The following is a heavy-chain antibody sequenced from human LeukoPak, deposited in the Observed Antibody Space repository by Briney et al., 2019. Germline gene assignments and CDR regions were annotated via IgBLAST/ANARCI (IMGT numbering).Heavy chain of an antibody. CDR2: TYYGSKWSN. Sequence: SQTLSLTCVISGDSVSSNGVAWNWVRQSPSRGLEWLGRTYYGSKWSNDYALSVKSRITINPDASKNQFSLQLNSVTPEDTAVYYCTRGRNSAFDYWGQGTWSPSRQ. V-gene: IGHV6-1*01. D-gene: IGHD1-14*01. CDR3: TRGRNSAFDY. CDR1: GDSVSSNGVA. J-gene: IGHJ4*02.